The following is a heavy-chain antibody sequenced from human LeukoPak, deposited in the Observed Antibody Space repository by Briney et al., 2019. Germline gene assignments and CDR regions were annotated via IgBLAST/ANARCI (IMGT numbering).Heavy chain of an antibody. Sequence: SETLSLTCAVYGGSLSGYYWSWIRQPPGRGLEWIGEINRSGSANYNPSLKSRVTVSVDTSKNQFSLKLSSVTAADTAVYYCARPYSSYYYDSSGYYSYYFDYWGQGTLVTVSS. CDR1: GGSLSGYY. CDR3: ARPYSSYYYDSSGYYSYYFDY. V-gene: IGHV4-34*01. D-gene: IGHD3-22*01. J-gene: IGHJ4*02. CDR2: INRSGSA.